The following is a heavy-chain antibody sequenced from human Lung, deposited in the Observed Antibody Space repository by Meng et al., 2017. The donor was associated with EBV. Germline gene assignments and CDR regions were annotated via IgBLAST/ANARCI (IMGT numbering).Heavy chain of an antibody. CDR1: GGTFSSYT. V-gene: IGHV1-69*08. CDR3: ARDEGGWLTAPDY. J-gene: IGHJ4*02. CDR2: IIPILGIA. D-gene: IGHD5-24*01. Sequence: QGKLVQAGGEVKKPGSSVKGPCKASGGTFSSYTISWVRQAPGQGLEWMGRIIPILGIANYAQKFQGRVTITADKSTSTAYMELSSLRSEDTAVYYCARDEGGWLTAPDYWGQGTLVTVSS.